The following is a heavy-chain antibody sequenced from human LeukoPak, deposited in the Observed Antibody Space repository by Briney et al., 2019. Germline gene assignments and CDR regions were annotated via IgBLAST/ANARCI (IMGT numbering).Heavy chain of an antibody. J-gene: IGHJ4*02. Sequence: GGSLRLSCAASGFTFSSYAMSWVRQAPGKGLEWVSAISGSGGSTYYADSVKGRFTISRDNSKNTLYLQMNSLRAEDTAVYYCAEDLSLEQQLAYYLDYWGQGTLVTVSS. CDR3: AEDLSLEQQLAYYLDY. D-gene: IGHD6-13*01. CDR2: ISGSGGST. V-gene: IGHV3-23*01. CDR1: GFTFSSYA.